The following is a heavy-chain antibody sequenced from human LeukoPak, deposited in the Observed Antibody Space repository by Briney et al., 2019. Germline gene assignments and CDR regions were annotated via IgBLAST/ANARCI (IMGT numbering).Heavy chain of an antibody. CDR3: ARAYYDSSGYYYVYFDY. J-gene: IGHJ4*02. Sequence: GGSLRLSCVASGFTFSTYWMSWVRQAPGKGLEWVANIKHDGSEKYYVDSVKGRFTISRDNAKNSLYLQMSSLRAEDTAVYYCARAYYDSSGYYYVYFDYWGQGTLVTVSS. CDR1: GFTFSTYW. D-gene: IGHD3-22*01. V-gene: IGHV3-7*01. CDR2: IKHDGSEK.